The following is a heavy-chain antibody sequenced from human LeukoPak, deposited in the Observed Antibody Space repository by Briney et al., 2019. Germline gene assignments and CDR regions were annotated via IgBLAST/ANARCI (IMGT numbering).Heavy chain of an antibody. CDR2: ISYDGSNK. Sequence: PGGSLRLSCAASGFTFSSYAMHWVRQAPGKGLEWVAVISYDGSNKYYADSVKGRFTISRDNSKNTLYLQMNSLRAEDTAVYYCARTYGSGSYYCDYWGQGTLVTVSS. J-gene: IGHJ4*02. CDR3: ARTYGSGSYYCDY. V-gene: IGHV3-30-3*01. D-gene: IGHD3-10*01. CDR1: GFTFSSYA.